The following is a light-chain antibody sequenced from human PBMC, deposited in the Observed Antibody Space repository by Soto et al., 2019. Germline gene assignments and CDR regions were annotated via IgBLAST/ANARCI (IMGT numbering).Light chain of an antibody. V-gene: IGLV2-14*01. CDR3: SSYTSRRDYV. Sequence: QSALTQPASVSGSPGQSITISCTGTSSDVGGYNSVSWYQQQSGKAPKLMIHEVSNRPSGVSNRFSGSKSGNTASLTISGLQSEDEADYYCSSYTSRRDYVFGIGTKLTVL. CDR2: EVS. J-gene: IGLJ1*01. CDR1: SSDVGGYNS.